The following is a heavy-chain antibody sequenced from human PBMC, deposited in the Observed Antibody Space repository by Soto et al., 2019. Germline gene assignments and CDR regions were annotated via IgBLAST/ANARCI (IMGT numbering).Heavy chain of an antibody. Sequence: PGGSLRLSCAASGFTFSSYGMHWVRQAPGKGLEWVAVIWYDGSNKYYADSVKGRFTISRDNSKNTLYLQMNSLRAEDTAVYYCARLTLVGGISEYYFDYWGQRTLVTVSS. V-gene: IGHV3-33*01. CDR1: GFTFSSYG. D-gene: IGHD6-6*01. CDR3: ARLTLVGGISEYYFDY. J-gene: IGHJ4*02. CDR2: IWYDGSNK.